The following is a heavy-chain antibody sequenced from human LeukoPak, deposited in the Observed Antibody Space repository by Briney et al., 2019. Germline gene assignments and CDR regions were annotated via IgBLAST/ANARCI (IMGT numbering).Heavy chain of an antibody. CDR3: ARGDQYSSGWYFSTSDY. CDR2: IYITGST. D-gene: IGHD6-19*01. Sequence: SETLSLTCTVFGDSISSGSYFWSWIRQPAGKGLEWIGRIYITGSTSYNPSLKSRVTISVDTSKNQFSLKLSSVTAADTAVYYCARGDQYSSGWYFSTSDYWGQGTLVTVSS. J-gene: IGHJ4*02. V-gene: IGHV4-61*02. CDR1: GDSISSGSYF.